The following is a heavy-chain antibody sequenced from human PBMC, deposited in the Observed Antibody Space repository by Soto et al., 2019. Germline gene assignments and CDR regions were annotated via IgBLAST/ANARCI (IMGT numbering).Heavy chain of an antibody. CDR3: AREGAVDSHYSYGMDV. J-gene: IGHJ6*02. D-gene: IGHD5-12*01. V-gene: IGHV1-69*06. CDR1: GSTFSSHP. Sequence: SVKVSCKVSGSTFSSHPISWVRPAPGQGLEWMGGNIPIFGTANYAQKFQGRVTITADKSTSTAYMALSSLRSEDTAVYYCAREGAVDSHYSYGMDVWGQGTTVTVS. CDR2: NIPIFGTA.